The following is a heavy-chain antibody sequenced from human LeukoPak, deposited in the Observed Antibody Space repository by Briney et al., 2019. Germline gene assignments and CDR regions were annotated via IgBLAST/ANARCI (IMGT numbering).Heavy chain of an antibody. CDR1: RGSLSIYY. Sequence: TSETLSLTCAVSRGSLSIYYWSWIRQPPGKGLEWIGEIDHSGSTNCNPSLKSRVTISVDTSKNQFSLKLNSVTAADTAVYYCARGDSRFDYWGQGALVTVSS. D-gene: IGHD2-21*02. CDR2: IDHSGST. J-gene: IGHJ4*02. CDR3: ARGDSRFDY. V-gene: IGHV4-34*01.